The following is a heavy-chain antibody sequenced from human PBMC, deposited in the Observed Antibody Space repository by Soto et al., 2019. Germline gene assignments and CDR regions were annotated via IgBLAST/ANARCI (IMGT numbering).Heavy chain of an antibody. V-gene: IGHV4-39*01. J-gene: IGHJ3*01. CDR1: GGSISRSTYY. Sequence: ASETLSLTCTVSGGSISRSTYYWGWLRQPPGKGWEWIGSIYSSGSTYYHPSLKSRVTISVDTSKNQFFLRLSSVTAADTAVYYCATPVTSGYQALEVWGQGTMVTVSS. CDR3: ATPVTSGYQALEV. CDR2: IYSSGST. D-gene: IGHD3-22*01.